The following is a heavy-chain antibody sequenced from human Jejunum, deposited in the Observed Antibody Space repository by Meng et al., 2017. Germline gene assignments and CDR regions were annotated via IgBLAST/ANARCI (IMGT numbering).Heavy chain of an antibody. CDR1: GFTFSSYW. D-gene: IGHD6-13*01. CDR3: AREGVTAAADY. J-gene: IGHJ4*01. CDR2: IKNDGSTT. V-gene: IGHV3-74*01. Sequence: EVQLVESGGGLVQPGGSLRLPCVASGFTFSSYWMYWVRQAPGKGLMWVSRIKNDGSTTRYADSVKGRSTISRDNAKNTLYLQMNSLRAEDTGVFYCAREGVTAAADYWGHGTLVTVSS.